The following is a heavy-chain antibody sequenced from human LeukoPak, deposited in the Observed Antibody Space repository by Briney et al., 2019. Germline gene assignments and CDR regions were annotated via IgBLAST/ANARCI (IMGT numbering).Heavy chain of an antibody. CDR3: ASLSFGYSGYDPYYFQH. CDR2: IYPGDSDT. V-gene: IGHV5-51*01. D-gene: IGHD5-12*01. CDR1: GYSFTSYW. J-gene: IGHJ1*01. Sequence: GESLKISCKGSGYSFTSYWIGWVRQVPGKGLEWMGIIYPGDSDTRYRPSFQGQVTISADKSISTAYLQWSSLKASDTAMYYCASLSFGYSGYDPYYFQHWGQGTLVTVSS.